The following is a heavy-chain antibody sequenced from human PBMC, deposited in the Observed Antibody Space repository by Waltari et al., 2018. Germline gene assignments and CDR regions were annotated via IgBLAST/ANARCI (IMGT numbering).Heavy chain of an antibody. Sequence: QVQLQESGPGLVKPSATLSLTCAVSGYSISSGYYWGWIRQPPGKGLEWIGSIYHSGSTYYNPSLKSRVTISVDTSKNQFSLKLSSVTAADTAVYYCARGAAADTFYYYYYMDVWGKGTTVTVSS. J-gene: IGHJ6*03. CDR2: IYHSGST. CDR3: ARGAAADTFYYYYYMDV. V-gene: IGHV4-38-2*01. D-gene: IGHD6-13*01. CDR1: GYSISSGYY.